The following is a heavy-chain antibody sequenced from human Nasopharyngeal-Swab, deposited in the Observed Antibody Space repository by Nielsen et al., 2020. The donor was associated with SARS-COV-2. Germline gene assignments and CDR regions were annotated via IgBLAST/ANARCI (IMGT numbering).Heavy chain of an antibody. Sequence: GSLRPPCAASGFTSTYAMTWVRQAPGKGLEWVSSISNSGGTTYYADSVKGRFTISRDKFKNTVYLQMNSLRAEDTAVYYCAKVRGVGATEDHFDYWGQGTLLTVSS. V-gene: IGHV3-23*01. J-gene: IGHJ4*02. CDR3: AKVRGVGATEDHFDY. CDR1: GFTSTYA. D-gene: IGHD1-26*01. CDR2: ISNSGGTT.